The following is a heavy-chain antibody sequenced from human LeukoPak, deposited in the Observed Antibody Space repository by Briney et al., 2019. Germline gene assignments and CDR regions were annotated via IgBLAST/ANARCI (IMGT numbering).Heavy chain of an antibody. CDR1: GFTFSSYG. V-gene: IGHV3-7*01. CDR2: IKQEGSEK. Sequence: GGSLRLSCAASGFTFSSYGMHWVRQAPGKGLEWVARIKQEGSEKYYVDSVKGRFTISRDNAKNSLYLQLHSLRAEDTAVYYCARLRFVAASGVSPFDYWGQGTLVTVSS. CDR3: ARLRFVAASGVSPFDY. D-gene: IGHD2-8*02. J-gene: IGHJ4*02.